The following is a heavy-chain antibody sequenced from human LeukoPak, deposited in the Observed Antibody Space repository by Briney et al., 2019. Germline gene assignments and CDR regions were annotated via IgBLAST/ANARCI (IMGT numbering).Heavy chain of an antibody. CDR3: ARDKREGAIHDY. CDR2: IRTSSSYI. J-gene: IGHJ4*02. Sequence: GGSLRLSCAASGFTFSSYSMNWVRQAPGMGLGWVSSIRTSSSYIHYEDSVKGRFTTSRDNAKHSLYLQMNSLRAEDTAVYYCARDKREGAIHDYWGQGALVTVSS. D-gene: IGHD1-26*01. V-gene: IGHV3-21*01. CDR1: GFTFSSYS.